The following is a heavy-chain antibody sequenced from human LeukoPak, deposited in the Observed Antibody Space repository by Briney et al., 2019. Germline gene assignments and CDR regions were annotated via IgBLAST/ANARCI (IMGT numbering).Heavy chain of an antibody. CDR3: ARGRGGD. CDR1: GFAFSSSR. Sequence: SGGSLRLSCAASGFAFSSSRMNWVRQAPGKGLEWVANIKEGGSEIYYQDSVKGRFTISRDDSTSSLYLQMNSLRAEDTAVYYCARGRGGDWGQGTLVTVSS. D-gene: IGHD2-21*01. CDR2: IKEGGSEI. J-gene: IGHJ4*02. V-gene: IGHV3-7*01.